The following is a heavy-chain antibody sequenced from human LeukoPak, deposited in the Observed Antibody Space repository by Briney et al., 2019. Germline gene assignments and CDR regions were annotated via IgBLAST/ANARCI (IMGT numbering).Heavy chain of an antibody. Sequence: ASVKVSCKASGYTFTGYGISWVRQAPGQGLEWMGWISAYNGNTNYAQKLQGRVTMTTDTSTSTAYMELRSLRSDDTAVYYCARVLLSSSWPSTFDYWGQGTLVTVSS. CDR3: ARVLLSSSWPSTFDY. CDR1: GYTFTGYG. D-gene: IGHD6-13*01. J-gene: IGHJ4*02. CDR2: ISAYNGNT. V-gene: IGHV1-18*01.